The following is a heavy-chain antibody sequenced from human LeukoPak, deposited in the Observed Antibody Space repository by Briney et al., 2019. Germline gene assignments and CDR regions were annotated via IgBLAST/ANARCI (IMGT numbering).Heavy chain of an antibody. CDR1: GGSISSGGYY. V-gene: IGHV4-31*03. CDR2: IYYSGST. J-gene: IGHJ5*02. Sequence: KASETLSLTCTVSGGSISSGGYYWSWIRQHPGKGLEWIGYIYYSGSTYYNPSLKSRVTISVDTSKNQFSLKLSSVTAADTAVYYCARGPLSRGAARRRRNNWFDPWGQGTLVTVSS. D-gene: IGHD6-6*01. CDR3: ARGPLSRGAARRRRNNWFDP.